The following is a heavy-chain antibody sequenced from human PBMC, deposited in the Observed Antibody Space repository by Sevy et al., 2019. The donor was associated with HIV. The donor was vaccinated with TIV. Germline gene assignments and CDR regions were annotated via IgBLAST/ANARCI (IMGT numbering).Heavy chain of an antibody. Sequence: ASVKVSCKASGGTFSSYAISWVRQAPGQGLEWMGGIIPIFGTANYAQKFQGRVTITADESTSTAYMELSSLRSEDTAVYYWARDLSATSYFDYWGQGTLVTVSS. V-gene: IGHV1-69*13. CDR2: IIPIFGTA. CDR3: ARDLSATSYFDY. CDR1: GGTFSSYA. J-gene: IGHJ4*02.